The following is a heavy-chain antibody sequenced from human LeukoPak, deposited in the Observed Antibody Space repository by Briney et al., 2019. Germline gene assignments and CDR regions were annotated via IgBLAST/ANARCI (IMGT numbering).Heavy chain of an antibody. V-gene: IGHV4-59*01. Sequence: SETLSLTCTVSGGSISSYYWSWIRQPPGKGLEWIGHIYYSGSTNYNPSLKSRVTISVDTSKNQFSLKVSSVTAADTAVYYCARVGCSSTSCSTNDGMDVWGQGTTVTVSS. J-gene: IGHJ6*02. CDR2: IYYSGST. CDR3: ARVGCSSTSCSTNDGMDV. CDR1: GGSISSYY. D-gene: IGHD2-2*02.